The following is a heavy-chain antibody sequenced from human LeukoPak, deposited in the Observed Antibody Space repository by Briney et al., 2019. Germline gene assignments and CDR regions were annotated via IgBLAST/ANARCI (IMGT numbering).Heavy chain of an antibody. CDR2: IYHSGST. Sequence: PSETLSLTCAVSGYSISSGYYWGWIRQPPGKGLEWIGSIYHSGSTYYNPSLKSRVTISVDTSKNQFSLKLSSVTAADTAGYYCARAAAGTRSEEGYYYYYMDVWGKGTTVTVSS. CDR1: GYSISSGYY. V-gene: IGHV4-38-2*01. D-gene: IGHD6-13*01. CDR3: ARAAAGTRSEEGYYYYYMDV. J-gene: IGHJ6*03.